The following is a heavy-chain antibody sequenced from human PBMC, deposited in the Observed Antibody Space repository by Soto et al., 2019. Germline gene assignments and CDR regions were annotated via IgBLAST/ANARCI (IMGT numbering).Heavy chain of an antibody. Sequence: QVQLVQSGAEVKKPGSSVKVSCKASGGTFSSYAISWLRQAPGQGLEWMGGIIPIFGTANYAQKFQGRVTITADESTSTAYMELSSLRSEDMAVHYCADHTRYYYYGMDVWGQGTTVTVSS. D-gene: IGHD3-3*01. CDR2: IIPIFGTA. CDR1: GGTFSSYA. V-gene: IGHV1-69*01. J-gene: IGHJ6*02. CDR3: ADHTRYYYYGMDV.